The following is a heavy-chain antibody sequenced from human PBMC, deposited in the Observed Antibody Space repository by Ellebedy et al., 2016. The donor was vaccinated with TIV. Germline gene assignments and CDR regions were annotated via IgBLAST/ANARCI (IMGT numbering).Heavy chain of an antibody. J-gene: IGHJ2*01. CDR2: VAVYNGHT. CDR3: ARSRLGGGHWYFDF. CDR1: GYTFTRYG. Sequence: ASVKVSXKVSGYTFTRYGMSWVRQAPGQELEWMGWVAVYNGHTKYAQKFQDRVVMTTETATSTVYMELRSLRSDDTAVYYCARSRLGGGHWYFDFWGRGTLVTVSS. V-gene: IGHV1-18*01. D-gene: IGHD3-10*01.